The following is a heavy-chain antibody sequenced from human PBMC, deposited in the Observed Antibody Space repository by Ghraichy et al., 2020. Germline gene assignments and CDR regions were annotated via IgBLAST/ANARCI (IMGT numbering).Heavy chain of an antibody. V-gene: IGHV4-31*03. J-gene: IGHJ4*02. CDR3: AAQVSVAGTQVDY. Sequence: SETLSLTCTVSGGSISSGGYYWSWIRQHPGKGLEWIGYIYYSGSTYYNPSLKSRVTISVDTSKNQFSLKLSSVTAADTAVYYCAAQVSVAGTQVDYWGQGSLVTVSS. CDR1: GGSISSGGYY. D-gene: IGHD6-19*01. CDR2: IYYSGST.